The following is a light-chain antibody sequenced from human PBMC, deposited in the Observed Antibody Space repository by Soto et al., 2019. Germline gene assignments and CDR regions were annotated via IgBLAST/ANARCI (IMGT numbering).Light chain of an antibody. CDR1: QSVSSSY. V-gene: IGKV3-20*01. CDR2: GAS. J-gene: IGKJ1*01. CDR3: QHYGSSPRWT. Sequence: EIVLTQSPGTLSLSPGERATLSCRASQSVSSSYLAWYQQKPGQAPRLPIYGASSRATGIPDRFSGTVSETDFTLTISRLEPEDFAVYYCQHYGSSPRWTFGQGTKVEIK.